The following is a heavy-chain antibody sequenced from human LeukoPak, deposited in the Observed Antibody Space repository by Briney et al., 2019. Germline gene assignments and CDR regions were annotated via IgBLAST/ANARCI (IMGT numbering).Heavy chain of an antibody. D-gene: IGHD1-1*01. J-gene: IGHJ4*02. CDR1: GYTFTNYG. Sequence: ASVKVSCKASGYTFTNYGITWVRQAPGQGLEWMGWISADNGNTNYAQKFQGRVTMTTDTSTTTAYMELRSLRSDDTAVYYCARGVGQTTGTTGGYYFDFWGQGTLVTVSS. CDR2: ISADNGNT. CDR3: ARGVGQTTGTTGGYYFDF. V-gene: IGHV1-18*01.